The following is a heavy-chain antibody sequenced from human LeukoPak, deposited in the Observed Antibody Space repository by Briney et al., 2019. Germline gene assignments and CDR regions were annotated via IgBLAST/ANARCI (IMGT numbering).Heavy chain of an antibody. D-gene: IGHD6-13*01. J-gene: IGHJ5*02. V-gene: IGHV4-4*02. Sequence: PSETLSLTCAVSGGSISSSNWWSWVRQPPGKGLEWIGEIYHSGSTNYNPSLKSRVTISVDKSKNQFSLKLSSVTAADTAVYYCARRRGSSSWYYRGFDPWGQGTLVTVSS. CDR1: GGSISSSNW. CDR2: IYHSGST. CDR3: ARRRGSSSWYYRGFDP.